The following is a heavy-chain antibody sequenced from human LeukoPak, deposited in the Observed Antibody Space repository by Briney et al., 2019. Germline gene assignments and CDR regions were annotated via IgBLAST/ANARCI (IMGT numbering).Heavy chain of an antibody. V-gene: IGHV3-21*01. Sequence: GGSLRLFCAASGFTFSIYSMNWVRQATGKALEWVSSISSTSGYISYTDSVMSRFTISRDNAKNSLYLQMNSLRAEDTAVYYCTRRHCTATNCYSFDHWGQGTLVTVSS. CDR1: GFTFSIYS. J-gene: IGHJ4*02. CDR3: TRRHCTATNCYSFDH. D-gene: IGHD2-8*02. CDR2: ISSTSGYI.